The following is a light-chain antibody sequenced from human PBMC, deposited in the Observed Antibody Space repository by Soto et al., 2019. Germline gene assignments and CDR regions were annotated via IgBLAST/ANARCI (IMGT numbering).Light chain of an antibody. J-gene: IGKJ4*01. CDR1: QGISSY. Sequence: LTVSPASLAAAGGDRFTITFLASQGISSYFAWYQQKPGKAPKLLIYAVSTLQSGVPSRFSGSGSGTDFTLTISRLQPEDFATYYCQQLSNYPLTFGGGTKVDIK. CDR3: QQLSNYPLT. V-gene: IGKV1-9*01. CDR2: AVS.